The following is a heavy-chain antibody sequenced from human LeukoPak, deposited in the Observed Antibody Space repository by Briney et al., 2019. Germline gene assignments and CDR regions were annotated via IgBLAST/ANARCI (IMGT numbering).Heavy chain of an antibody. D-gene: IGHD6-13*01. V-gene: IGHV1-69*05. CDR2: IIPIFGTA. CDR3: ARGRFTWAAAGYNWFDP. CDR1: GGTFSSYA. J-gene: IGHJ5*02. Sequence: SVKVSCKASGGTFSSYAISWVRQAPGQGLEWMGGIIPIFGTANYAQKFQGRVTITTDESTSTAYMELRSLRSDDTAVYYCARGRFTWAAAGYNWFDPWGQGTLVTVSS.